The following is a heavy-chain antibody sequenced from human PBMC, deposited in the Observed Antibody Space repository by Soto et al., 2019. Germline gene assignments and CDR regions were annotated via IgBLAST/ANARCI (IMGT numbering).Heavy chain of an antibody. J-gene: IGHJ5*02. V-gene: IGHV3-48*02. CDR1: GFTFGIYS. D-gene: IGHD2-15*01. CDR3: ARGDRFRCSGARCFSDGLFLS. Sequence: EVQLVESGGGLVQRGGSLRLSCAASGFTFGIYSMNWVRQAPGKGLEWISYINGSSSTMYYADSVKGRFIISRDNADNSLYLQMNSLRDADTAVYYCARGDRFRCSGARCFSDGLFLSWGQGPLVTVSS. CDR2: INGSSSTM.